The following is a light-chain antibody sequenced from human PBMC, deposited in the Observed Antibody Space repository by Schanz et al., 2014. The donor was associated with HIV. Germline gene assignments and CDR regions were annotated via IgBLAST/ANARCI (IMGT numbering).Light chain of an antibody. J-gene: IGKJ2*01. CDR2: QAS. Sequence: DIQMTQSPSTLSASVGDRVTITCRASQTIGRLLAWYQQKPGRAPKLLIYQASTLETGVPSRFSGSGSGTEFTLTINNLQPDDFATYFCLQYGDDAYTFGQGTKLEIK. CDR1: QTIGRL. V-gene: IGKV1-5*03. CDR3: LQYGDDAYT.